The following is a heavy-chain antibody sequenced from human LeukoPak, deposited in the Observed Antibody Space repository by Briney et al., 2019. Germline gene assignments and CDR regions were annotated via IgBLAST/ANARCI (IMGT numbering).Heavy chain of an antibody. CDR3: ARSTEVAAAGSAY. CDR1: GGSISSSNW. CDR2: IYHSGST. D-gene: IGHD6-13*01. J-gene: IGHJ4*02. V-gene: IGHV4-4*02. Sequence: NPSETLSLTCAVSGGSISSSNWWSWVRQPPGKGLEWIGEIYHSGSTNYNPSLKSRVTISVDKSKNQFSLKLSSVTAADTAVYYCARSTEVAAAGSAYWGQGTLVTVSS.